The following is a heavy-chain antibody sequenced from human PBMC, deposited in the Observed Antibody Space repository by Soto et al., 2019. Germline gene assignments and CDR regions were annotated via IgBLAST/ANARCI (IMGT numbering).Heavy chain of an antibody. J-gene: IGHJ5*02. Sequence: SETLSLTCTVSGGSISSGDYYWSWVRQPPGKGLEWIGYIYYSGSTYYNPSLKSRVTISVDTSKNQFSLKLSSVTAADTAVYYCARGIKDYDSSGDSWFDPWGQGTLVTVSS. CDR1: GGSISSGDYY. D-gene: IGHD3-22*01. V-gene: IGHV4-30-4*01. CDR3: ARGIKDYDSSGDSWFDP. CDR2: IYYSGST.